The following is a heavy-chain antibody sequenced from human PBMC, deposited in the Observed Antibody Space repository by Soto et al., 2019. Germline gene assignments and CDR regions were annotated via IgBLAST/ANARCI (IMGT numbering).Heavy chain of an antibody. J-gene: IGHJ4*02. CDR2: VSIGGST. Sequence: DVQLLESGGGLVQPEGSLRLSCAASGLTFSSYAMGWVRQGPGKGLEWVAVVSIGGSTHYADSVRGRFTISRDNSKNTLSLQMNSLTAADTAVYFCAKRRGAGGHFDYWGQGALVTVSS. CDR1: GLTFSSYA. D-gene: IGHD2-15*01. CDR3: AKRRGAGGHFDY. V-gene: IGHV3-23*01.